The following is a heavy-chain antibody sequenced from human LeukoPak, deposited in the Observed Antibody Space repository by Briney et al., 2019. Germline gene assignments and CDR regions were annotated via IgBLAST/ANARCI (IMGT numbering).Heavy chain of an antibody. CDR2: IDPNSGDT. Sequence: ASVKVSCKASGYTFTDYYMHWVRQAPGQGLEWMGWIDPNSGDTNYAQNFQGRVTMTRDTSTSTAYMELSRLRSDDTAVYYCARDPRDGYNCPFDSWGQGTLVTVSS. CDR3: ARDPRDGYNCPFDS. V-gene: IGHV1-2*02. J-gene: IGHJ4*02. CDR1: GYTFTDYY. D-gene: IGHD5-24*01.